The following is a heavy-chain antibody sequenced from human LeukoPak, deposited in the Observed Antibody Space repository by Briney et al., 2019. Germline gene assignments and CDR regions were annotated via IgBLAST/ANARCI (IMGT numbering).Heavy chain of an antibody. Sequence: PGGSLRLSCAASGFTFSDYYMSWIRQAPGKGLEWISYISSSGSTIYYADSVKGRFTISRGNAKNSLYLQMNSLRAEDTAVYYCASHAIAEGYFDYWGQGTLVTVSS. CDR1: GFTFSDYY. CDR2: ISSSGSTI. V-gene: IGHV3-11*01. D-gene: IGHD6-13*01. CDR3: ASHAIAEGYFDY. J-gene: IGHJ4*02.